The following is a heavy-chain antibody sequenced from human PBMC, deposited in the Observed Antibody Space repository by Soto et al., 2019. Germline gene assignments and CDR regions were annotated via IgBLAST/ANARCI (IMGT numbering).Heavy chain of an antibody. J-gene: IGHJ4*02. D-gene: IGHD6-6*01. CDR2: INSDGSST. CDR1: GFTFSSYW. V-gene: IGHV3-74*01. CDR3: SSDYSSSSLQYYFDY. Sequence: PGGSMRLSCAASGFTFSSYWMHWVRQPPGKGLVWVSRINSDGSSTSYADSVKGRFTISRDNAKNTLYLQMNSLRAEDTAVYYCSSDYSSSSLQYYFDYWGQGTLVTVSS.